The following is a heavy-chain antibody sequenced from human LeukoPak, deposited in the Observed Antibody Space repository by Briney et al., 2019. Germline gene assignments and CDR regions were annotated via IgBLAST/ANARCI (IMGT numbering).Heavy chain of an antibody. CDR3: ARNHPYYYDSNGLYYFDY. D-gene: IGHD3-22*01. CDR2: ISVYNGNT. J-gene: IGHJ4*02. CDR1: GYTFTNNA. V-gene: IGHV1-18*01. Sequence: ASVKVSCKPSGYTFTNNAITWVRRAPGQGLEWLGWISVYNGNTNYAQKLQGRVTMTTDTSTTTVYVELRSLRSDDTAVYYCARNHPYYYDSNGLYYFDYWGQGTLVTVSS.